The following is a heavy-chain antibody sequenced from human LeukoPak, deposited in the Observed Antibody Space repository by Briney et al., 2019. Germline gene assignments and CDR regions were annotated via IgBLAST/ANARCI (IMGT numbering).Heavy chain of an antibody. CDR3: ARRPTGDPKFDY. V-gene: IGHV4-59*08. D-gene: IGHD7-27*01. CDR2: IYSSGST. Sequence: SETLSLTCSVAGGSISNYFWTWIRQPPGKGLEWIGYIYSSGSTYYNPSLKSRVTISVDTSKTRSSLKLSTVTAADTAVYYCARRPTGDPKFDYWGQGTLVTVSS. J-gene: IGHJ4*02. CDR1: GGSISNYF.